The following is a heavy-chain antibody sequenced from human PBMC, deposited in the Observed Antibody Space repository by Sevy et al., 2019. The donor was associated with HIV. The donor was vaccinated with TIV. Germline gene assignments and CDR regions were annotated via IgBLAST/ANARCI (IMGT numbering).Heavy chain of an antibody. CDR1: GFTFSSYA. Sequence: GGSLRLSCAASGFTFSSYAMSWVRQAPGKGLEWVSAISGSGGSTYYADSVKGRFTISRDNSKNTLYLQMNSLRAEDTAVYYCAKAHGAHFWSGYYGGPHTDYWGQGTLVTVSS. V-gene: IGHV3-23*01. J-gene: IGHJ4*02. D-gene: IGHD3-3*02. CDR2: ISGSGGST. CDR3: AKAHGAHFWSGYYGGPHTDY.